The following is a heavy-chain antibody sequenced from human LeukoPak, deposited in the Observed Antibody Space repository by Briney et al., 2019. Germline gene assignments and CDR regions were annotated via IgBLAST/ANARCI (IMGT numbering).Heavy chain of an antibody. CDR1: GGSISSYY. CDR2: IYTSGST. CDR3: ARDGDDYGDLVLDY. V-gene: IGHV4-4*07. D-gene: IGHD4-17*01. Sequence: SETLSLTCTVSGGSISSYYWSWIRQPAGKGLEWIGRIYTSGSTNYNPSPKSRVTMSLDTSNNQFSLKLSSVTAADTAVYYCARDGDDYGDLVLDYWGQGTLVTVST. J-gene: IGHJ4*02.